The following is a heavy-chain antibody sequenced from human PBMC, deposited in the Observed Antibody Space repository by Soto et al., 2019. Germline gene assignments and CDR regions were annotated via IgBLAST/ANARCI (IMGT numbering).Heavy chain of an antibody. J-gene: IGHJ4*02. D-gene: IGHD2-21*02. Sequence: GESLKMSCEGSGYSFIAYWIGWVRRMPGKGLELMGIIYPADSDIRYSPSFQGQVTISADKSISTAYLQWSSLKASDTAIYYCARLAVTSSTHFDHWGQGTPVTVSS. V-gene: IGHV5-51*01. CDR3: ARLAVTSSTHFDH. CDR2: IYPADSDI. CDR1: GYSFIAYW.